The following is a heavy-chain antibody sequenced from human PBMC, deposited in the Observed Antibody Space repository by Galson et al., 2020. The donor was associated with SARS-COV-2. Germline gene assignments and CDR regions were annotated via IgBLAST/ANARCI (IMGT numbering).Heavy chain of an antibody. D-gene: IGHD3-22*01. CDR2: VNPSNGLT. J-gene: IGHJ4*02. V-gene: IGHV1-18*01. Sequence: ASVKVSCNSSGYSFTSYGISCVRQAPGQGLEWMGWVNPSNGLTKYDENLRGRVTMTTDTSTSTAYLDLKSLRCADTAVYFCARDRVDSRVRGIPWSAGYWGQGTLVTVSS. CDR3: ARDRVDSRVRGIPWSAGY. CDR1: GYSFTSYG.